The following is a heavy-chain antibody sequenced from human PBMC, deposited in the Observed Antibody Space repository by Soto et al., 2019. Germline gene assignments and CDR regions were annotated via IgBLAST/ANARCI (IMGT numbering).Heavy chain of an antibody. CDR1: GYTFTSYG. V-gene: IGHV1-18*01. CDR3: ARDSNIVLVPGYFEY. J-gene: IGHJ4*02. Sequence: GASVKVSCKASGYTFTSYGISWVRQAPGQGLEWMGWISAYNGNTNYAQKLQGRVTMTTDTSTSTAYMELRSLRSDDTAVYYCARDSNIVLVPGYFEYWGQGTLVTVSS. CDR2: ISAYNGNT. D-gene: IGHD2-2*01.